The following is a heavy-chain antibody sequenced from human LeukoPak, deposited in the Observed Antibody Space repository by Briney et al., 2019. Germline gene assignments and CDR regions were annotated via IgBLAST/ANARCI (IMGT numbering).Heavy chain of an antibody. CDR1: GFTFSHYY. Sequence: GGSLRLSCAASGFTFSHYYMSWIRQAPGRGLEWVSYISSSGSTIYYADSVKGRFTISRDNAKNSLYLQMNSLRAEDTAVYYCASLYNWNYPVDYWGQGTLVTVSS. CDR3: ASLYNWNYPVDY. V-gene: IGHV3-11*01. CDR2: ISSSGSTI. J-gene: IGHJ4*02. D-gene: IGHD1-7*01.